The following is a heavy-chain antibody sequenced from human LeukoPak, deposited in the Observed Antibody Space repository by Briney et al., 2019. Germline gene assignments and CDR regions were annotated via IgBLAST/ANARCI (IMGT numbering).Heavy chain of an antibody. CDR3: ARIPYYYDSSSYYLGFFDY. V-gene: IGHV2-70*11. Sequence: SGPALVKPTQTLTLTCTFSGFSLNTSGMCVSWIRQPPGKALEWLARIDWDDDKYYSISLKTRLTISKDTSKNQVVLTMTNMDPVDTATYYCARIPYYYDSSSYYLGFFDYWGQGTLVTVSS. CDR1: GFSLNTSGMC. J-gene: IGHJ4*02. D-gene: IGHD3-22*01. CDR2: IDWDDDK.